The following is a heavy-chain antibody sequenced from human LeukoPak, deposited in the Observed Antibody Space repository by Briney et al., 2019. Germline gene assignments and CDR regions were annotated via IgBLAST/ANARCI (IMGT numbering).Heavy chain of an antibody. D-gene: IGHD2-2*01. J-gene: IGHJ6*03. CDR1: GGSISSYY. CDR3: ARLVSCSSTSCYDGYYYYYYMDV. CDR2: IYYSGST. Sequence: PSETLSLTCTVSGGSISSYYWSWIRQPPGKGLEWIGYIYYSGSTNYNPSLKSRVTISVDTSKNQFSLKLSSVTAAGTAVYYCARLVSCSSTSCYDGYYYYYYMDVWGKGTTVTISS. V-gene: IGHV4-59*01.